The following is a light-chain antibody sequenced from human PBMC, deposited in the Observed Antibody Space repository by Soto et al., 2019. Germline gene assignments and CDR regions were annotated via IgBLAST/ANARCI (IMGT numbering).Light chain of an antibody. Sequence: SPLTQPPTAPGSPGQSVAISCTGTSIDVGGYNYVSWYQQHPGKAPKLMIYEVNKRPSGVPDRFSGSKSGNTASLTVSGLQAEDEADYYCSSYAGSSNVFGTGTKVTVL. CDR2: EVN. CDR3: SSYAGSSNV. V-gene: IGLV2-8*01. J-gene: IGLJ1*01. CDR1: SIDVGGYNY.